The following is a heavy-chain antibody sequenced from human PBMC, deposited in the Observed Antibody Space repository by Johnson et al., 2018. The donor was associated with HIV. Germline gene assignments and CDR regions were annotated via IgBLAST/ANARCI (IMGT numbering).Heavy chain of an antibody. CDR2: ISDDGTNK. V-gene: IGHV3-30-3*01. CDR1: GFSFNTYS. D-gene: IGHD1-1*01. Sequence: VQVVESGGGVVQPEKSLRLSCAAAGFSFNTYSMHWVRQAPGKGLEWVALISDDGTNKYYVDSVKGRFTISRDNSESSLYLQMDSLRPEDTAIYFCARDRGLYNWNDPGAFDMWGQGTMVTVSS. CDR3: ARDRGLYNWNDPGAFDM. J-gene: IGHJ3*02.